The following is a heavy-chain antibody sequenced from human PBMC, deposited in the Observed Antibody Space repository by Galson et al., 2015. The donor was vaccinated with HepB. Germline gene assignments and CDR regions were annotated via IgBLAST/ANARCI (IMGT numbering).Heavy chain of an antibody. CDR3: ASDDYYDSSGYYY. CDR1: GFTVSSNY. J-gene: IGHJ4*02. D-gene: IGHD3-22*01. V-gene: IGHV3-66*02. CDR2: IYSGGST. Sequence: SLRLSCAASGFTVSSNYMSWVRQAPGKGLEWVSVIYSGGSTYYADSVKGRFTISRDNSKNTLYLQMNSLRAEDSAVYYCASDDYYDSSGYYYWGQGTLVTVSS.